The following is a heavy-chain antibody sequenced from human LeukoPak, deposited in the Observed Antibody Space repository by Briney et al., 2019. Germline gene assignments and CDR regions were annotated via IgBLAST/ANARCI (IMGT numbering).Heavy chain of an antibody. CDR2: ISSSGSTI. CDR1: GFTFSSYE. D-gene: IGHD4-11*01. V-gene: IGHV3-48*03. CDR3: ARELTTVIWFDP. J-gene: IGHJ5*02. Sequence: GGSLRLSCAASGFTFSSYEMNWVRQAPGKGLEWVSYISSSGSTIYYADSVKGRFTISRDNAKNSLHLQMNSLRAEDTAVYYCARELTTVIWFDPWGQGTLVTVSS.